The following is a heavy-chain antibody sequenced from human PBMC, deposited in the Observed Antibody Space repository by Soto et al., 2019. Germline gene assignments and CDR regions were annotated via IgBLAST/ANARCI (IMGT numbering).Heavy chain of an antibody. J-gene: IGHJ6*03. CDR2: INPSGGST. CDR3: ARGGVTNRYYYYYYMDV. Sequence: GASVKVSCKASGYTFTSYYMHWVRQAPGQGLEWMGIINPSGGSTSYAQKFQGRVTMTRDTSTSTVYVELSSLRSEDTAVYYCARGGVTNRYYYYYYMDVWGKGTTVTVSS. D-gene: IGHD2-21*02. V-gene: IGHV1-46*03. CDR1: GYTFTSYY.